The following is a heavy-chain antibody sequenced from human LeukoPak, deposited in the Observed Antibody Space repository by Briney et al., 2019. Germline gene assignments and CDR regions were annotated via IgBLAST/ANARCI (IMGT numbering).Heavy chain of an antibody. Sequence: SETLSLTCTVSGGSISSYYWSWIRQPPGKGLERIGYIYYSGSTNYNPSLKSRVTISVDTSKNQFSLKLSSVTAADTAVYYCARGGSSWYVSPFDYWGQGTLVTVSS. CDR1: GGSISSYY. J-gene: IGHJ4*02. D-gene: IGHD6-13*01. V-gene: IGHV4-59*01. CDR3: ARGGSSWYVSPFDY. CDR2: IYYSGST.